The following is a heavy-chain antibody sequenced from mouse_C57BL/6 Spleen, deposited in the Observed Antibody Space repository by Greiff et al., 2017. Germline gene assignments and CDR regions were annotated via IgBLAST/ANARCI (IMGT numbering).Heavy chain of an antibody. CDR3: ARRDYGNYVGAMDY. D-gene: IGHD2-1*01. Sequence: QVQLQQPGAELVRPGSSVKLSCKASGYTFTSYWMDWVKQRPGQGLEWIGNIYPSDSETHYNQKFKDKATLTVDKSSSTAYMQLSSLTSGDSAVYYCARRDYGNYVGAMDYWGQGTSVTVSS. CDR1: GYTFTSYW. CDR2: IYPSDSET. J-gene: IGHJ4*01. V-gene: IGHV1-61*01.